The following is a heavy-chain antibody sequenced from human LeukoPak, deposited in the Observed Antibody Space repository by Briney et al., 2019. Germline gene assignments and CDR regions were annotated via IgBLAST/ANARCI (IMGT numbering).Heavy chain of an antibody. D-gene: IGHD3-9*01. Sequence: GRSLRLSCAASGFTFSSYGMHWVRQAPGKGLEWAAVIWYDGSNKYYADSVKGRFTISRDNSKNTLYLQMNSLRAEDTAVYYCARGGSYDILTGYSATLDYWGQGTLVTVSS. V-gene: IGHV3-33*01. J-gene: IGHJ4*02. CDR2: IWYDGSNK. CDR1: GFTFSSYG. CDR3: ARGGSYDILTGYSATLDY.